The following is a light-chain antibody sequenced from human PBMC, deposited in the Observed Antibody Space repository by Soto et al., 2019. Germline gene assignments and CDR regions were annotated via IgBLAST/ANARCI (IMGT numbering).Light chain of an antibody. CDR1: SSDVGAYNY. V-gene: IGLV2-8*01. Sequence: QSALTQPPSASGSPGQSVTISCTGTSSDVGAYNYVSWYQQHPGKAPKLMIYDVTKRPSGVPDRFSGSKSGNTASLTVSGRQAEDEADYYCISYAGSSIWVFGGGTKLTV. CDR3: ISYAGSSIWV. CDR2: DVT. J-gene: IGLJ3*02.